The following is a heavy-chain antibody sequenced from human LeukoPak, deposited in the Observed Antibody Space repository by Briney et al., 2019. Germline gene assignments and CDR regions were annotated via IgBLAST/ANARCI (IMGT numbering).Heavy chain of an antibody. Sequence: GASVKVSCKASGCTFTSYGISWVRQAPGQGLEWMGWISAYNGNTNYAQKLQGRVTMTTGTSTSTAYMELRSLRSDDTAVYYCAGPIAAAGKFDYWGQGTLVTVSS. CDR2: ISAYNGNT. D-gene: IGHD6-13*01. CDR1: GCTFTSYG. V-gene: IGHV1-18*01. CDR3: AGPIAAAGKFDY. J-gene: IGHJ4*02.